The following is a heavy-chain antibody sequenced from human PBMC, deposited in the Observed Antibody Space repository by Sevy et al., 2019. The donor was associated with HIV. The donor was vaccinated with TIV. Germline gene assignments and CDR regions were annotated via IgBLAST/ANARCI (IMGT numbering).Heavy chain of an antibody. Sequence: ASVKVSCKASGYPFSTYAISWVRQAPGQGLEGMGWISAYNGHTNYAQSLQDRVTMTTDTSTTTANMELRSLRSDDTAVYYCARLEASGSGRSGNGMDVWGQGTTVTVSS. CDR1: GYPFSTYA. CDR3: ARLEASGSGRSGNGMDV. V-gene: IGHV1-18*01. CDR2: ISAYNGHT. J-gene: IGHJ6*02. D-gene: IGHD6-19*01.